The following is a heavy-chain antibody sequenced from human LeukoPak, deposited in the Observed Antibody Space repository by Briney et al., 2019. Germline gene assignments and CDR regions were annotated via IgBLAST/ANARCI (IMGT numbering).Heavy chain of an antibody. Sequence: GGSLRLSCAASGFTFSDYSMNWVRQTPSKGLEWVSCISGSGSYIYYADSVKGRITISRDNAKNSLNLQVNSLRAEDTAVYYCVRERYHGSGAPKFDFWGQGTLVTVSS. CDR3: VRERYHGSGAPKFDF. CDR1: GFTFSDYS. D-gene: IGHD3-10*01. J-gene: IGHJ4*02. CDR2: ISGSGSYI. V-gene: IGHV3-21*01.